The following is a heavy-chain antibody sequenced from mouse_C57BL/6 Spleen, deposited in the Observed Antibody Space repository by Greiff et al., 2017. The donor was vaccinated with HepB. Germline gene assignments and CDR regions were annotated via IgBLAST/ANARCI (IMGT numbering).Heavy chain of an antibody. CDR2: ISYDGSN. CDR1: GYSITSGYY. Sequence: EVKLMESGPGLVKPSQSLSLTCSVTGYSITSGYYWNWIRQFPGNKLEWMGYISYDGSNNYNPSLKNRISITRDTSKNQFFLKLNSVTTEDTATYYCARGGINHGYFDYWGQGTTLTVSS. V-gene: IGHV3-6*01. CDR3: ARGGINHGYFDY. D-gene: IGHD6-1*01. J-gene: IGHJ2*01.